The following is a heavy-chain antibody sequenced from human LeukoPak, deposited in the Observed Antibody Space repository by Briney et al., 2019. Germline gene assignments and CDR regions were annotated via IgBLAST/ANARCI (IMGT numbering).Heavy chain of an antibody. J-gene: IGHJ4*02. V-gene: IGHV1-69*05. CDR1: GGTFSSYA. CDR2: IIPIFGTA. CDR3: GRKAGDCGGGSCYSIDY. D-gene: IGHD2-15*01. Sequence: GASVKVSCKASGGTFSSYAISWVRQAPGQGLEWMGGIIPIFGTANYAQKLQGRVTITTDESTSTAYMEVRSLRSEDTAVYYCGRKAGDCGGGSCYSIDYWGQGTLVTVSS.